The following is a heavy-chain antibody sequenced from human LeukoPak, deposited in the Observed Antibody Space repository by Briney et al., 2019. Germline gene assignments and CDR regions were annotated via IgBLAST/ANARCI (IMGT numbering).Heavy chain of an antibody. CDR3: ARNIPARPQDY. Sequence: SETLSLTCTVSGGSISSGNYYWSWIRQPAGKGLEWIGRIYTSGSTNYNPSLKSRVTISVDTSKNQFSLKLSSVTAADTAVHYCARNIPARPQDYWGQGTLVTVSS. CDR1: GGSISSGNYY. V-gene: IGHV4-61*02. D-gene: IGHD6-6*01. CDR2: IYTSGST. J-gene: IGHJ4*02.